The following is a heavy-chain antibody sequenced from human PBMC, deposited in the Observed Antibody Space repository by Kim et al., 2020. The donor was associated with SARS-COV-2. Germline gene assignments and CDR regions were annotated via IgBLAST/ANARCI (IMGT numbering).Heavy chain of an antibody. D-gene: IGHD7-27*01. V-gene: IGHV1-2*02. CDR3: ARDKTGDPKPLFDY. Sequence: ASVKVSCKASGYTFTGYYLHWVRQAPGQGLEWVGWINPHSGDTNYAQKFQGRVTMTRDTSISTAYMDLSRLRSDDTALYYCARDKTGDPKPLFDYWGQGTLVTVSS. CDR2: INPHSGDT. CDR1: GYTFTGYY. J-gene: IGHJ4*02.